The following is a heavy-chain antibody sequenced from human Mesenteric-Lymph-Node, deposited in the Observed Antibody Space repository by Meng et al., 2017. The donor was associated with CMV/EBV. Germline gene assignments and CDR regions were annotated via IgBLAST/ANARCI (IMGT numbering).Heavy chain of an antibody. V-gene: IGHV4-34*01. CDR2: INHSEST. Sequence: GSLRLSCAVYDGSFSGYNWTWIRQPPGKGLEWIGEINHSESTNYGPTLKSRVTISVGTPKNQFSLKLSSVAGADTAVHYCARESVSHSVDYWGQGALVTVSS. J-gene: IGHJ4*02. CDR3: ARESVSHSVDY. CDR1: DGSFSGYN.